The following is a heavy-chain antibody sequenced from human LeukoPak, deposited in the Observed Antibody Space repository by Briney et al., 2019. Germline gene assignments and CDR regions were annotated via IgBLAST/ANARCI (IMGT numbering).Heavy chain of an antibody. J-gene: IGHJ4*02. Sequence: PGGSLRLSCAASGFTFSDYYMSWIRQAPGKGLEWVSYISSSGSTIYYADSVKGRFTISRDNAKNSLYLQMNSLRAEDTAVYCCARDGSDIVVVPAATFDYWGQGTLVTVSS. CDR2: ISSSGSTI. V-gene: IGHV3-11*01. CDR3: ARDGSDIVVVPAATFDY. CDR1: GFTFSDYY. D-gene: IGHD2-2*01.